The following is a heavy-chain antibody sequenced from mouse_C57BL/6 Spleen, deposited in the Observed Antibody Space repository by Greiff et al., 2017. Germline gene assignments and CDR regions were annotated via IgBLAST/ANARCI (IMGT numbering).Heavy chain of an antibody. D-gene: IGHD2-3*01. CDR2: INPSTGGT. CDR3: AKRDELMAMDY. Sequence: VQLKQSGPELVKPGASVKISCKASGYSFTGYYMNWVKQSPEKSLEWIGEINPSTGGTTYNQKFKAKATLTVDKSSSTAYMQLKSLTSEDSAVYYCAKRDELMAMDYWGQGTSVTVSS. V-gene: IGHV1-42*01. J-gene: IGHJ4*01. CDR1: GYSFTGYY.